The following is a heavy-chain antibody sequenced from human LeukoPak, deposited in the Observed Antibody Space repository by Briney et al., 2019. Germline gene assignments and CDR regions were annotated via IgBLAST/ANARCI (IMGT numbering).Heavy chain of an antibody. CDR2: IYHSGST. Sequence: SETLSLTCTVSGYSISSGYYWGWIRQPPGKGLEWIGSIYHSGSTYYNPSLKSRVTISVDRSKNQFSLKLSSVTAADTAVYYCARYNWNDVDFDYWGQGTLVTVSS. J-gene: IGHJ4*02. CDR3: ARYNWNDVDFDY. V-gene: IGHV4-38-2*02. CDR1: GYSISSGYY. D-gene: IGHD1-20*01.